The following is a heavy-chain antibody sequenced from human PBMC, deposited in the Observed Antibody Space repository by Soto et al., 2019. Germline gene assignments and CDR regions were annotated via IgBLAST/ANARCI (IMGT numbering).Heavy chain of an antibody. V-gene: IGHV3-48*03. J-gene: IGHJ4*02. CDR3: ARDSSYDSTGYYDY. CDR1: GFTLSNYD. CDR2: ISKSDNII. D-gene: IGHD3-22*01. Sequence: GSLLLACAASGFTLSNYDMNGVRQAPGKGLEWVSYISKSDNIIYYADSVKGRFTISRDNAKNSLYLQMNSLRVEDTAVYFSARDSSYDSTGYYDYWGQGTLVTVYS.